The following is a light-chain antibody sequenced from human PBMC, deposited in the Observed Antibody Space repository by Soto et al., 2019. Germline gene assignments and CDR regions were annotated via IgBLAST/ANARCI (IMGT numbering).Light chain of an antibody. CDR1: QSVSSNY. CDR3: QQYGSSLFT. Sequence: EIVLTQSPGTLSLSPGERATLSCRASQSVSSNYLAWYQQKPGQAPRLLVYGASSRATGVPDRFSGSGSGTDLTLTISRLEPEDFAVYYCQQYGSSLFTFGPGTKVDFK. CDR2: GAS. V-gene: IGKV3-20*01. J-gene: IGKJ3*01.